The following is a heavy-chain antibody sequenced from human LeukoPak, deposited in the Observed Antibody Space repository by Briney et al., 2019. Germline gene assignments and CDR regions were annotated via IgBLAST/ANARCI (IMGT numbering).Heavy chain of an antibody. CDR1: GYTFTTYD. D-gene: IGHD4-23*01. CDR3: ARGPNKSDGGNSGSAWFDP. V-gene: IGHV1-8*01. Sequence: AASVKVSCKASGYTFTTYDINWVRQATGQGLAWMGWMNPNSGNTGYAQKFQGRVTMTRNTSISTAYMELSSLRSEDTAVYYCARGPNKSDGGNSGSAWFDPWGQGTLVTVSS. J-gene: IGHJ5*02. CDR2: MNPNSGNT.